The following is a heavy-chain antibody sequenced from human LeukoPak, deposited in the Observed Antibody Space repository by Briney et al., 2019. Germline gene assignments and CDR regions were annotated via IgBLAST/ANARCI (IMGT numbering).Heavy chain of an antibody. J-gene: IGHJ6*03. V-gene: IGHV1-69*01. CDR3: TRDSWSQIDYYYYMDV. D-gene: IGHD2-8*02. CDR2: IIPLFGTA. CDR1: GGTFISYP. Sequence: GASVKVSCKASGGTFISYPVSWGRQAPGQGLEWRGRIIPLFGTANYAQKFEGRVTISADEPTGTAYMELTSLRSEDTAVYYCTRDSWSQIDYYYYMDVWGKGTTVIVSS.